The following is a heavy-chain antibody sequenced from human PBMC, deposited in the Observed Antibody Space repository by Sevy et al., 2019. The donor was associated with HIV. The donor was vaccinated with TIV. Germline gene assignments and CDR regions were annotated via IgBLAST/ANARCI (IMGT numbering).Heavy chain of an antibody. Sequence: SETLSLTCNVSGDSISDYYWSWIRQSPWKGLEWIGYISHSGSTNHNPSLKRRVTLSADTSKNQISLKLTFVTAVDTAVYYCARGKVLTDYWGQGTLVTVSS. CDR3: ARGKVLTDY. CDR1: GDSISDYY. CDR2: ISHSGST. J-gene: IGHJ4*02. V-gene: IGHV4-59*01.